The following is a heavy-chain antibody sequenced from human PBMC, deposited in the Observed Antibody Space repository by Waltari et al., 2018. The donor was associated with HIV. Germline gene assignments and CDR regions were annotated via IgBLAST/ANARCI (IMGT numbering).Heavy chain of an antibody. J-gene: IGHJ4*02. V-gene: IGHV3-15*01. Sequence: EVQLVASGGGLVKSGESLRLSCAASGFTLTNAWMSWVRQAPGKGLEWVGRIKSEDDGGTTDYAAPVKGRFTISRDDSKNALYLQMNSLKTEDTALYYCTSTGGGITDYWGQGTLVTVSS. D-gene: IGHD2-15*01. CDR3: TSTGGGITDY. CDR1: GFTLTNAW. CDR2: IKSEDDGGTT.